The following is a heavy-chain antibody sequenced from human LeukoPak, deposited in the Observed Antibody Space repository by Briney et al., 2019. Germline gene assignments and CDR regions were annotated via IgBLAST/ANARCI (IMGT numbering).Heavy chain of an antibody. J-gene: IGHJ5*02. D-gene: IGHD2-2*01. Sequence: SQTLSLTCAISGDSVSSNSAAWNWIRQSPSRGLEWLGRTRYRSKWYNDYAVSVKSRIIINPDTSKNQFSLQLNSVTPEDTAVYYCARGKYCSSSSCYFWFDPWGQGTLVTVSS. CDR1: GDSVSSNSAA. CDR3: ARGKYCSSSSCYFWFDP. V-gene: IGHV6-1*01. CDR2: TRYRSKWYN.